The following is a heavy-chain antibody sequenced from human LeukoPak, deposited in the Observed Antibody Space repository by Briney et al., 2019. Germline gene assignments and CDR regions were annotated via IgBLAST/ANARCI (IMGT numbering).Heavy chain of an antibody. CDR2: IYYSGST. D-gene: IGHD2-2*01. V-gene: IGHV4-39*01. CDR1: GGSISSSSYY. J-gene: IGHJ5*02. Sequence: PSETLSLTCTVSGGSISSSSYYWGWIRQPPGKGLEWIGSIYYSGSTYYNPSLKSRVTISVDTSKNQFSLKLSSVTAADTAVYYCARRIYTGYCSSTSCYNWFDPWGQGTLVTVSS. CDR3: ARRIYTGYCSSTSCYNWFDP.